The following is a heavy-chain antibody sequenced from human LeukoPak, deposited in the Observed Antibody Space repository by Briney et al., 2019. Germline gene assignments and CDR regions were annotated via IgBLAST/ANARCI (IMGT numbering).Heavy chain of an antibody. CDR2: ISSDGSNN. CDR1: GFTFSSYG. Sequence: PGRSLRLSCAASGFTFSSYGMHWVRQAPGTGLEWVAVISSDGSNNYYANSVKGRFTISRDNSKNTLYLQMNSLRAEDTAVYYCAKDGPPTVTRGSFDYWGQGTLVTVSS. D-gene: IGHD4-11*01. V-gene: IGHV3-30*18. J-gene: IGHJ4*02. CDR3: AKDGPPTVTRGSFDY.